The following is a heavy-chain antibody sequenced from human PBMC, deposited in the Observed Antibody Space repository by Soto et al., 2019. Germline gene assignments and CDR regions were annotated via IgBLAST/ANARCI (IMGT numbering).Heavy chain of an antibody. Sequence: VQLRQSGPGLVKPSGTLSLTCAVSGGSISSSNWWTWVRQAPGKGLEWIGEIYHSGNTYYNPHLKGRVTIAVDKSNNPFSLKLNSVTAADTAVYYCATLPPRVVASLLPIPSWCQGTLVPVSS. J-gene: IGHJ5*02. CDR3: ATLPPRVVASLLPIPS. V-gene: IGHV4-4*02. CDR1: GGSISSSNW. CDR2: IYHSGNT. D-gene: IGHD1-26*01.